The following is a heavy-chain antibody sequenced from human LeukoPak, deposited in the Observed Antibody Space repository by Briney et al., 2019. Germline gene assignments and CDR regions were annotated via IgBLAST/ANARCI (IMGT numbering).Heavy chain of an antibody. CDR2: ISYDGSNK. D-gene: IGHD5-12*01. Sequence: GGSLRLSCAASGFTFSNAWMSWVRQAPGKGLEWVAVISYDGSNKYYADSVKGRFTISRDNSKNTLYLQMNSLRAEDTAVYYCAKGGYSGYESDYWGQGTLVTVSS. CDR3: AKGGYSGYESDY. J-gene: IGHJ4*02. V-gene: IGHV3-30*18. CDR1: GFTFSNAW.